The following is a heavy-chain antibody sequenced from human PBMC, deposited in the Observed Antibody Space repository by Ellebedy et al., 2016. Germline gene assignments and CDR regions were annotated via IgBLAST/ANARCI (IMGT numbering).Heavy chain of an antibody. J-gene: IGHJ5*02. CDR3: ARDRSYFWLDT. CDR2: ISYDGNNK. Sequence: GESLKISCAASGFNLSSHGMHWVRQAPGKGLEWMTLISYDGNNKYYADSVKGRFTISRDNSRNILYLEMNSLRGEDTAVYYCARDRSYFWLDTWGQGTLVTVSS. D-gene: IGHD3-10*01. V-gene: IGHV3-30-3*01. CDR1: GFNLSSHG.